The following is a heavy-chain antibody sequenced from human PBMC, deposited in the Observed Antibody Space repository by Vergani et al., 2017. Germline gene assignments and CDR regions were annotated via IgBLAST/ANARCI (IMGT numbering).Heavy chain of an antibody. V-gene: IGHV4-38-2*02. D-gene: IGHD3-22*01. CDR2: IYHSGST. CDR1: GYSISSGYY. CDR3: ARDGALYYYDSSGYPYYFDY. J-gene: IGHJ4*02. Sequence: QVQLQESGPGLVKPSETLSLTCAVSGYSISSGYYWGWIRQPPGKGLEWIGSIYHSGSTYYNPSLKSRVTISVDTSKNQFSLKLSSVTAADTAVYYCARDGALYYYDSSGYPYYFDYWGQGTLVTVSS.